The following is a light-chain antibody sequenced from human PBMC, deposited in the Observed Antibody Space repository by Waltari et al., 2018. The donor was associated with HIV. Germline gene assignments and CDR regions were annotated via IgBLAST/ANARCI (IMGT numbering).Light chain of an antibody. J-gene: IGLJ2*01. CDR2: EVS. CDR3: CAYAGSTTYVI. CDR1: SSDVGCYNL. Sequence: QSALTQPASVSGSPGQSITISCTGTSSDVGCYNLVSWYQQHPGKAPKLMIYEVSKRPSGVSNRFSGSKSGKTASLTISGLQAEDEADYYCCAYAGSTTYVIFGGGTKLTVL. V-gene: IGLV2-23*02.